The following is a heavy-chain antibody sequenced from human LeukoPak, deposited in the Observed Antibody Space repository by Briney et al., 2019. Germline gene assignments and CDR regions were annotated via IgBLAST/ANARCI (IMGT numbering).Heavy chain of an antibody. J-gene: IGHJ4*02. CDR1: GFTFSSYW. V-gene: IGHV3-7*01. D-gene: IGHD2-15*01. CDR2: IKQDGSEK. CDR3: VRLYRLLLPYFDY. Sequence: GGSLRLSCAASGFTFSSYWMSWVRQAPGKGLEWVANIKQDGSEKYYVDSVEGRFTISRDNAKNSLYLQMNSLRAEDTAVYYCVRLYRLLLPYFDYWGQGTLVTVSS.